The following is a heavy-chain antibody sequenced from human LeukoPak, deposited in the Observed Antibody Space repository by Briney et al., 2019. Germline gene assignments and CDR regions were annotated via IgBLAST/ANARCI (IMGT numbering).Heavy chain of an antibody. Sequence: GGSLRLSCTAPGFTFTSYAMSWVRQSPGKGLEWISSVGLTGGSIYYADSIKGRFTISRDNANNSVFLHMNSLRAEDTGVYYCAREYGGNSFDKWGQGVLVTVSS. J-gene: IGHJ4*02. CDR1: GFTFTSYA. V-gene: IGHV3-21*01. CDR2: VGLTGGSI. D-gene: IGHD4-23*01. CDR3: AREYGGNSFDK.